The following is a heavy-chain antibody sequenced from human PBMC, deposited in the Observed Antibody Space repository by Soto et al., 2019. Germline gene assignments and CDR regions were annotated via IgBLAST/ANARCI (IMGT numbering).Heavy chain of an antibody. Sequence: GASVKVSCKASGYTFTSSGISWVRQAPGQRLERMGWISTDNGNTNYAQHLQGRVSMTTDTSTSTAYMDLRSLRSDDTAVYYCARDRGITTFGVYSMYYYGMDVWGQGTTVTVSS. CDR2: ISTDNGNT. V-gene: IGHV1-18*01. CDR3: ARDRGITTFGVYSMYYYGMDV. D-gene: IGHD3-3*01. CDR1: GYTFTSSG. J-gene: IGHJ6*02.